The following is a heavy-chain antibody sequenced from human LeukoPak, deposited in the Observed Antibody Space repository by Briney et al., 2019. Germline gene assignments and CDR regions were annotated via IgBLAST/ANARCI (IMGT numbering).Heavy chain of an antibody. J-gene: IGHJ3*01. CDR3: VRDRVYAFDL. D-gene: IGHD3-10*01. V-gene: IGHV3-48*01. Sequence: PGGSLRLSCAASGFPFSSYSMNWVRQAPGKGLEWISYITSSKSTIYYADSLKGRFTISRDNAKNSLYLEMNSLRADDTAVYYCVRDRVYAFDLWGQGTMVTVSS. CDR2: ITSSKSTI. CDR1: GFPFSSYS.